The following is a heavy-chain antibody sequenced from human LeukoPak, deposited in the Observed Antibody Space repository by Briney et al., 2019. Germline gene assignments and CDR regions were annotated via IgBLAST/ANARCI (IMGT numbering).Heavy chain of an antibody. CDR1: GFTFSKYA. CDR2: ISSNGDST. Sequence: GGSLRLSCAASGFTFSKYAMHWVRQAPGKGLEYASAISSNGDSTYYANSVQGRFTISRDNAKNSLYLQMNSLRAEDTAVYYCARRPLWLYGAFDIWGQGTMVTVSS. CDR3: ARRPLWLYGAFDI. J-gene: IGHJ3*02. D-gene: IGHD2-2*02. V-gene: IGHV3-64*01.